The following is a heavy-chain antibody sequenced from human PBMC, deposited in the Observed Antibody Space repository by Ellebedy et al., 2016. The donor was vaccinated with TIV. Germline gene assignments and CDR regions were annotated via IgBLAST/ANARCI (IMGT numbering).Heavy chain of an antibody. V-gene: IGHV3-23*05. D-gene: IGHD5-18*01. CDR3: AKGGRIQLTDV. J-gene: IGHJ6*02. CDR2: IESNGLTT. Sequence: GESLKIPCGASGLTFRIYAMTWVRQAPGKGLEWLSTIESNGLTTCYAQSVKGRFTISRDNFNNRVFLQMNSLRAEDTAVYYCAKGGRIQLTDVWGQGTTVIVSS. CDR1: GLTFRIYA.